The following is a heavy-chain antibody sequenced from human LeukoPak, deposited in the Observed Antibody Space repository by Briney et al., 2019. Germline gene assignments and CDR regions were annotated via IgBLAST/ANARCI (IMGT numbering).Heavy chain of an antibody. CDR1: GFTVSSNY. V-gene: IGHV3-66*01. J-gene: IGHJ4*02. Sequence: TGGSLRLSCAASGFTVSSNYMSWVRQAPRRGLEWVSVIYSGGSTYYADSVKGRFTISRDNSMNTLYLQMNSLRAEDSAMYYCARGSYSSSWHNWGQGTLVTVSS. CDR2: IYSGGST. D-gene: IGHD6-13*01. CDR3: ARGSYSSSWHN.